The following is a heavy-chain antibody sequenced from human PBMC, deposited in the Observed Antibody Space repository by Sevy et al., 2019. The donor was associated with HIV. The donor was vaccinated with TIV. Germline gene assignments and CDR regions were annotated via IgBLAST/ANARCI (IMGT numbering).Heavy chain of an antibody. CDR2: IRSKNYGGTT. D-gene: IGHD1-1*01. V-gene: IGHV3-49*03. Sequence: GGSLRLSCTASGFTFGDYALSWFRQAPGKGLEWVAFIRSKNYGGTTEYAASVKDRFTISRDDSKSIAYLQMNSLKTEETAVNYWSREGPHWKQLRFNHAFDIWGQGTMVTVSS. CDR3: SREGPHWKQLRFNHAFDI. CDR1: GFTFGDYA. J-gene: IGHJ3*02.